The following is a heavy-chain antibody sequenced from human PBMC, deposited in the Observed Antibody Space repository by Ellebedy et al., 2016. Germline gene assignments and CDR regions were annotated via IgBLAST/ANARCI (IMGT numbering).Heavy chain of an antibody. V-gene: IGHV1-69*13. J-gene: IGHJ4*02. CDR3: ATERGTAVANPDS. CDR1: GYIFTGYY. CDR2: IIPVFGVP. D-gene: IGHD6-19*01. Sequence: SVKVSCXASGYIFTGYYIHWVRQAPGQGLEWMGGIIPVFGVPYYAQSFQGRVTITADESTSTGYMELSSLTSEDTAVYYCATERGTAVANPDSWGQGTLVTVSS.